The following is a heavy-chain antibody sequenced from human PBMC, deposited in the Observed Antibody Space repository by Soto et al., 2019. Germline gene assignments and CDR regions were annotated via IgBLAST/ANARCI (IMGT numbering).Heavy chain of an antibody. Sequence: QVPLQESGPGLVKPSQTLSLPCTVSGGSIRSGGYYWGWIRPPPGKGLEWLGYVYYSGRTSYNPSLKSRVTISVDTSKNQFSLKLSAVTAADTAVYYCARVTFGGANWFDPWGQGTLVTVSS. D-gene: IGHD3-16*01. J-gene: IGHJ5*02. CDR1: GGSIRSGGYY. V-gene: IGHV4-31*03. CDR3: ARVTFGGANWFDP. CDR2: VYYSGRT.